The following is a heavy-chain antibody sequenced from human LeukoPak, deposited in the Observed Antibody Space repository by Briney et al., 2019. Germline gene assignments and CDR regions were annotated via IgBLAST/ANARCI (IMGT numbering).Heavy chain of an antibody. CDR1: GGSVSSYY. CDR2: IYYSGST. CDR3: ARDNWNYGSSMDV. D-gene: IGHD1-7*01. J-gene: IGHJ6*02. V-gene: IGHV4-59*02. Sequence: SETLSLTCTVSGGSVSSYYWSWIRQPPGKGLEWIGYIYYSGSTNYNPSLKSRVTISVDTSKNQFSLKLSSVTAADSAVYHCARDNWNYGSSMDVWGQGTTVTVSS.